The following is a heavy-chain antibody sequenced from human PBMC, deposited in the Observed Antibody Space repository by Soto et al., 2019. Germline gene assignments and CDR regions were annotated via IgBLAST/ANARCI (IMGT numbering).Heavy chain of an antibody. V-gene: IGHV4-61*01. CDR2: IYYSGST. J-gene: IGHJ4*02. Sequence: SETLSLTXTVSGGSVSSGSHYWSWIRQPPGKGLEWIGYIYYSGSTNYNPSLKSRVIISVDTSKNQFSLNLSSVTAADTVVYYRARGYYGSESGGYYFDYWGQGTLVTVSS. D-gene: IGHD3-10*01. CDR1: GGSVSSGSHY. CDR3: ARGYYGSESGGYYFDY.